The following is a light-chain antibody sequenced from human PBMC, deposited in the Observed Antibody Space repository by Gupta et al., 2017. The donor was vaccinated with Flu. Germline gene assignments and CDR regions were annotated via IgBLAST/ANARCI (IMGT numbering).Light chain of an antibody. V-gene: IGLV1-51*02. Sequence: QSVLTQPPSVSAAPGQKVTISCSGSSSNIENNYVSWYQQLPGTAPKLLIYENNKRPSGIPDRFAGSKSDTSAKLGITGLQTGDEADYYCGKWDSSLSAGVFGGGTKLSVL. CDR3: GKWDSSLSAGV. J-gene: IGLJ3*02. CDR1: SSNIENNY. CDR2: ENN.